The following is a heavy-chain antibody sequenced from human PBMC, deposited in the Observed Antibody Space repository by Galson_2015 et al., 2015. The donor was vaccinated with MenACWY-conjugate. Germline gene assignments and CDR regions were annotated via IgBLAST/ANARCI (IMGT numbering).Heavy chain of an antibody. D-gene: IGHD5-12*01. CDR2: IDPSDSYT. CDR1: GYSFTSYW. Sequence: QSGAEVKKPGESLRISCKGSGYSFTSYWISWVRQMPGKGLEWMGRIDPSDSYTNYSPSFQGHVTISADKSISTAYLQWSSLKASDTAMYYCASLPWAEATLYYYYYGMDVWGQGTTVTVSS. V-gene: IGHV5-10-1*01. CDR3: ASLPWAEATLYYYYYGMDV. J-gene: IGHJ6*02.